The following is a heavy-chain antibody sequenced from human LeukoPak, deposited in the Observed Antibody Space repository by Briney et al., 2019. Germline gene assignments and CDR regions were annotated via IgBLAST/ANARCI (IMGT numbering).Heavy chain of an antibody. Sequence: SETLSLTCAVYGGSFSGYYWSWIRQPPGKGVEWIGEINHSGSTNYNPSLKSRVTISVDTSKNQFSLKLSSVTAADTAVYYCARGRGYCSSTSCLVNWFDPWGQGTLVTVSS. CDR3: ARGRGYCSSTSCLVNWFDP. V-gene: IGHV4-34*01. D-gene: IGHD2-2*01. CDR1: GGSFSGYY. J-gene: IGHJ5*02. CDR2: INHSGST.